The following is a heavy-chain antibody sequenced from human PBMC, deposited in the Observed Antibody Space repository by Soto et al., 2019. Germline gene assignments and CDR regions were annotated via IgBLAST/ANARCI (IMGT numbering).Heavy chain of an antibody. CDR2: ISSNGGTT. Sequence: EVQLVESGGGLVQPGGSLRLSCAASGFTFSSYSMHWVRQAPGKGLEYVSAISSNGGTTSYANSVKGRFTISRDNSKNKLSLQMGSLRAEDMAVYYCGGYSGDGIWSWGQGTLVTVSS. CDR1: GFTFSSYS. V-gene: IGHV3-64*01. CDR3: GGYSGDGIWS. J-gene: IGHJ5*02. D-gene: IGHD1-26*01.